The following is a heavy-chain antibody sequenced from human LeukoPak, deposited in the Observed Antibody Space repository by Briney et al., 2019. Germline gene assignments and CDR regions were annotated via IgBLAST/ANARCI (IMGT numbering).Heavy chain of an antibody. CDR1: GFPLRSYS. D-gene: IGHD3-3*02. J-gene: IGHJ4*02. V-gene: IGHV3-48*01. Sequence: GGSLRLSCAASGFPLRSYSGNWVRQTPGKGLEWILYISATTSTTYYADSVKGRFTISRDNAKNSLYLQMNSLRVEDTAVYYCARDSTHNFFDYCGQGTRVTVSS. CDR2: ISATTSTT. CDR3: ARDSTHNFFDY.